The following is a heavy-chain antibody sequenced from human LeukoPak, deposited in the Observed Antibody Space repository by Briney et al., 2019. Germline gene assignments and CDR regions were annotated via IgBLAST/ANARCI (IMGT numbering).Heavy chain of an antibody. Sequence: PGGSLRLSCAASGFTFSSYGMHWIRQPPGKGLEWIGEINHSGSTNYNPSLKSRVTISVDTSKNQFSLKLSSVTAADTAVYYCARLVYGTAYHVGYFDYWGQGTLVTVSS. CDR1: GFTFSSYG. V-gene: IGHV4-34*01. D-gene: IGHD3/OR15-3a*01. J-gene: IGHJ4*02. CDR2: INHSGST. CDR3: ARLVYGTAYHVGYFDY.